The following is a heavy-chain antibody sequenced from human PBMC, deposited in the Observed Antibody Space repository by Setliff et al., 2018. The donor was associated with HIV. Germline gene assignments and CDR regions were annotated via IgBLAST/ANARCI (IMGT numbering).Heavy chain of an antibody. J-gene: IGHJ3*02. Sequence: ASVKVSCKASGYTFNSAYIQWVRQAPGEGLEWIAEINPSGGSTSYAEKFQGRATVTRDTSTSTAYLELRSLRSEDTAVYFCASKGGSENYPDSDAFDIWGQGTLVTVSS. D-gene: IGHD3-10*01. V-gene: IGHV1-46*02. CDR2: INPSGGST. CDR3: ASKGGSENYPDSDAFDI. CDR1: GYTFNSAY.